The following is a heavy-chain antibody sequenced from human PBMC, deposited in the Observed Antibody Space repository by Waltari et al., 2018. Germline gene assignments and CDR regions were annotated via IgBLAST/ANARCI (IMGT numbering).Heavy chain of an antibody. CDR1: GYSISSGYY. CDR3: TRPDYDYVADAFDI. V-gene: IGHV3-49*05. J-gene: IGHJ3*02. Sequence: VQLQESGPGLVKPSETLSLTCAVSGYSISSGYYWGWIRQPPGKGLEWVGFIRSKAYGGTTEYAASVKGRFTISRDDSKSIAYPQMNSLKTEDTAVYYCTRPDYDYVADAFDIWGQGTMVTVSS. D-gene: IGHD3-16*01. CDR2: IRSKAYGGTT.